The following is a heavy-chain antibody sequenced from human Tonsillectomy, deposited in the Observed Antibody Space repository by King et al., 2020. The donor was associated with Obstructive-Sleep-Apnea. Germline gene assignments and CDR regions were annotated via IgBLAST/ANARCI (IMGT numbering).Heavy chain of an antibody. J-gene: IGHJ6*02. CDR3: ARVYCAGDCYIYYYYYYGMDV. V-gene: IGHV2-26*01. Sequence: QVTLKESGPVLVKPTETLTLTCTVSGFSLSNARMGVSWIRQPPGKALEWLAHIFSNDEKSYSTSLKSRLTISKDTSKSQVVLTMTNMDPVDTATYYCARVYCAGDCYIYYYYYYGMDVWGHGTTVTVSS. CDR2: IFSNDEK. CDR1: GFSLSNARMG. D-gene: IGHD2-21*02.